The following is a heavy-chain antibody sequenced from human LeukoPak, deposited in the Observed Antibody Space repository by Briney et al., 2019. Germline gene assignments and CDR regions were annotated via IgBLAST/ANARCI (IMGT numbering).Heavy chain of an antibody. CDR1: GYTLTELS. Sequence: ASVKVSCKVSGYTLTELSMHWVRQAPGKGLEWMGGFDPEDGETIYAQRFQGRVTMTEGTSTDTAYMELSSLRSEDTAVYYCALLYPKGFDPWGQGTLVTVSS. V-gene: IGHV1-24*01. J-gene: IGHJ5*02. CDR3: ALLYPKGFDP. CDR2: FDPEDGET. D-gene: IGHD2-8*01.